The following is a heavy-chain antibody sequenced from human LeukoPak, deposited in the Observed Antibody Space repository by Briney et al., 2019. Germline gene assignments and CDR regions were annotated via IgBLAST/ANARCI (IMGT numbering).Heavy chain of an antibody. CDR2: IYKGGNT. Sequence: PSETLSLTCNVTGGSLSSYYWSWIRQPPGKGLEWIGCIYKGGNTKYNASLKSRVTISVDTSNNQFSLKLSSVTTADTAVYYCAREIRQSAFDIWGPGTVVGVS. D-gene: IGHD3-10*01. CDR3: AREIRQSAFDI. J-gene: IGHJ3*02. CDR1: GGSLSSYY. V-gene: IGHV4-59*01.